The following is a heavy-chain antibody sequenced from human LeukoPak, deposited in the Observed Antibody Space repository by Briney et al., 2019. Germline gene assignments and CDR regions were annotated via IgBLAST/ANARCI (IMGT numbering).Heavy chain of an antibody. CDR3: ARDYGGSSPFDY. Sequence: GGSLRLSCAASGFTFSSYEMHWVRQAPGKGLEWVSYISSSDSTIYYADSVKGRFTISRDNAKNSLYLQMNSLRAEDTAVYYCARDYGGSSPFDYWGQGTLSPSPQ. V-gene: IGHV3-48*03. D-gene: IGHD4-23*01. CDR1: GFTFSSYE. J-gene: IGHJ4*02. CDR2: ISSSDSTI.